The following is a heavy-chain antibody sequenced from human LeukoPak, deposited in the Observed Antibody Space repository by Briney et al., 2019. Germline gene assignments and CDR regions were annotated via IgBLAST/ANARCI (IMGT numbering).Heavy chain of an antibody. CDR3: ARPSTGSYPLTFDY. CDR1: GCTFTGYY. J-gene: IGHJ4*02. Sequence: ASVKVSCKASGCTFTGYYMHWVRQAPGQGLEWMGWINPNSGGTNYAQKFQGRVTMTRDTSISTAYMELSRLRSDDTAVYYCARPSTGSYPLTFDYWGQGTLVTVSS. D-gene: IGHD1-26*01. CDR2: INPNSGGT. V-gene: IGHV1-2*02.